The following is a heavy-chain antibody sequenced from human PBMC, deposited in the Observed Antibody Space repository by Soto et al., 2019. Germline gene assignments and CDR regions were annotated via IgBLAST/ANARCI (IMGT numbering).Heavy chain of an antibody. Sequence: QVQLVQSGAEVKKPGSSVKVSCKASGGTFSSYTITWVRQAPGQGLEWMGRIIPILGIANYAQKFQGRDTITADKSTSTAYLELSALRSEDPAVYYCARSPWCGGDCYLGWYVDLWGRGTLVTVCS. V-gene: IGHV1-69*02. CDR3: ARSPWCGGDCYLGWYVDL. D-gene: IGHD2-21*01. CDR1: GGTFSSYT. CDR2: IIPILGIA. J-gene: IGHJ2*01.